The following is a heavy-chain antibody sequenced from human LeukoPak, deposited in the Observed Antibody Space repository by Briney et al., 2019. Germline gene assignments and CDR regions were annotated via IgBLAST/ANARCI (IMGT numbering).Heavy chain of an antibody. V-gene: IGHV5-51*01. D-gene: IGHD2-2*01. J-gene: IGHJ5*02. CDR3: VRRYCSSTSCYPWFDP. CDR2: IYPGDSDT. Sequence: GESLKISCKGSGYSFTSYWIGWVRQMPGKGLEWMGIIYPGDSDTRYSPSFQGQVTISADKSISTAYLQWSSLKASDTAMYYCVRRYCSSTSCYPWFDPWGQGTLVTVSS. CDR1: GYSFTSYW.